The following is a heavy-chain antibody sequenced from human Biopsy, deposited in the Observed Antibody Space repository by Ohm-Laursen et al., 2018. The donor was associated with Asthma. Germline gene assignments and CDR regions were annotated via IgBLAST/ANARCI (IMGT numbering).Heavy chain of an antibody. Sequence: SLRLSCAASGFTFSNYGMHWVRQAPGKGLDWVAVISFDGSNKNYTDSVKGRFTISRDNSRNTLHLQMDSLRAEDTAVYYCAKDVFPGWELRRGPDYWGQGTLVTVSS. CDR1: GFTFSNYG. CDR2: ISFDGSNK. J-gene: IGHJ4*02. CDR3: AKDVFPGWELRRGPDY. D-gene: IGHD1-26*01. V-gene: IGHV3-30*18.